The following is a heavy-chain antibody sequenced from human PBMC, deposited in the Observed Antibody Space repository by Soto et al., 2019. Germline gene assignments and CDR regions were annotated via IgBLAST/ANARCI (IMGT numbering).Heavy chain of an antibody. V-gene: IGHV4-31*03. CDR3: ARATKGYCSSTSCLSNYGMDV. D-gene: IGHD2-2*01. CDR1: GGSLSSGGYY. J-gene: IGHJ6*02. CDR2: IYYSGST. Sequence: SETLSLTCTVSGGSLSSGGYYWSWIRQHPGKGLEWIGYIYYSGSTYYNPSLKSRVTISVDTSKNQFSLKLSSVTAADTAVYYCARATKGYCSSTSCLSNYGMDVWGQGTTVTVSS.